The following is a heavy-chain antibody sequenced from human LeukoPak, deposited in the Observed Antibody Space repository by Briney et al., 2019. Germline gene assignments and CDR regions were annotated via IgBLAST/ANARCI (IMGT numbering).Heavy chain of an antibody. CDR3: ARPREAGSSSGWYFDK. Sequence: PGGSLRLSCAASGFTFNSYAMHWVRQAPGKGLEWVAVMSHDGSVKIYADSVQGRFTISRDNSKNTLYLQLSSLRAEDTAVYHCARPREAGSSSGWYFDKWGQGTLVTVSS. J-gene: IGHJ4*02. CDR2: MSHDGSVK. D-gene: IGHD6-19*01. V-gene: IGHV3-30-3*01. CDR1: GFTFNSYA.